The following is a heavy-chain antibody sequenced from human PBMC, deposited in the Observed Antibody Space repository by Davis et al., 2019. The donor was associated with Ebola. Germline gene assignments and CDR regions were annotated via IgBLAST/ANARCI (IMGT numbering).Heavy chain of an antibody. CDR3: AREGLDGDAHYYYYYYGMDV. CDR2: ISSSSSTI. CDR1: GFTFSSYS. D-gene: IGHD4-17*01. J-gene: IGHJ6*02. Sequence: GGSLRLSCAASGFTFSSYSMNWVRQAPGKGLEWVSYISSSSSTIYYADSVKGRFTISRDNAKNSLYLQMNSLRDEDTAVYYCAREGLDGDAHYYYYYYGMDVWGQGTTVTVSS. V-gene: IGHV3-48*02.